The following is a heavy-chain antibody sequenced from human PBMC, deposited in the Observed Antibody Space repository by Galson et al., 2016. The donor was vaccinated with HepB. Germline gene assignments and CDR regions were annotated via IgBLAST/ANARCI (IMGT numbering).Heavy chain of an antibody. J-gene: IGHJ4*02. V-gene: IGHV1-18*04. CDR2: INTYHSNT. D-gene: IGHD1-26*01. CDR3: AKDLLETKFGGSYVDL. Sequence: SVKVSCKASGYTFTSYGISWVRQAPGQGLEWMGWINTYHSNTEYVQSLQGRVTMTTDTSTSTAYMELRSLRSEDTALYYCAKDLLETKFGGSYVDLWGQGTLVTVSS. CDR1: GYTFTSYG.